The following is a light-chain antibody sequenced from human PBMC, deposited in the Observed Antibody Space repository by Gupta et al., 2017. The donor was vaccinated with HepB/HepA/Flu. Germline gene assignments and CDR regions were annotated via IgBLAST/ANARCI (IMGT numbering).Light chain of an antibody. CDR3: QHYDDSIPLS. CDR2: GAS. Sequence: EMVLTQSPGTLSLSPGERATLSCRASQSFTRGYLAWYQQKPGQAPRLLIYGASSRDTGIPDRFSGSEYGTDFTLTISRREPEDFAVYYCQHYDDSIPLSFGGGTKVEMK. CDR1: QSFTRGY. V-gene: IGKV3-20*01. J-gene: IGKJ4*01.